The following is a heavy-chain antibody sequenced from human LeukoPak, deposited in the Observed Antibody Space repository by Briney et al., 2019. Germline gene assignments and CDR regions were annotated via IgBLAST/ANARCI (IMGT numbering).Heavy chain of an antibody. J-gene: IGHJ4*02. Sequence: PSETLSLTCAVSGGSISSSNWWSWVRPPPGKGLEWIGEIYHSGSTNYNPSLKSRVTISVDKSKSQFSLKLSSVTAADTAVYYCARIPLGEPPGYFDYWGQGTLVTVSS. CDR2: IYHSGST. CDR3: ARIPLGEPPGYFDY. V-gene: IGHV4-4*02. D-gene: IGHD3-10*01. CDR1: GGSISSSNW.